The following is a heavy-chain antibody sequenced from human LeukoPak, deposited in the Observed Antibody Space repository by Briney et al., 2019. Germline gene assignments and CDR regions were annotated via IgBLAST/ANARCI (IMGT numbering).Heavy chain of an antibody. CDR3: AREHYRSGGTDNWFDP. Sequence: PGGSLRLSCAVSGFTVSSNYMSWVRQAPGKGLEWVSVIYSGGSTYYADSVKGRFTISRDNSKNTLYLQMNSLRAEDTAVYYCAREHYRSGGTDNWFDPWGQGTLVTVSS. CDR1: GFTVSSNY. J-gene: IGHJ5*02. D-gene: IGHD3-10*01. CDR2: IYSGGST. V-gene: IGHV3-53*01.